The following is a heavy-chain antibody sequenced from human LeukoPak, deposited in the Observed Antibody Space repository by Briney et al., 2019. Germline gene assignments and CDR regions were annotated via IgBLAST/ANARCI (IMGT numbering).Heavy chain of an antibody. Sequence: GGSLRLSCAASGFTFSTYAINWVRQPPGKGLEWVSSINSAGTSKKYADSLKGRFTISRDNAKNSLFLQLSSLRDEDTAVYYCARGRNAGGPYYSDYWGQGTLVTVSS. D-gene: IGHD2-8*02. J-gene: IGHJ4*02. CDR2: INSAGTSK. CDR3: ARGRNAGGPYYSDY. V-gene: IGHV3-21*01. CDR1: GFTFSTYA.